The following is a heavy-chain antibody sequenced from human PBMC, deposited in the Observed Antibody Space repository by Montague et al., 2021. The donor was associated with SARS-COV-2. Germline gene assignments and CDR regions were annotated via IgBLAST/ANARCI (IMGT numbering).Heavy chain of an antibody. D-gene: IGHD3-22*01. CDR2: VCRLVSE. CDR1: LHCGVVEF. V-gene: IGHV4-34*01. J-gene: IGHJ4*02. Sequence: SETLSLTCAGYLHCGVVEFRRRSEEHPSELLSPPEHVCRLVSEKYNPSLKSRVTISVDTSKNQFSLKLSSVTAADTAVYYCARGKKRVFTYDYDSSGYGGGYWGQGTRVTVSS. CDR3: ARGKKRVFTYDYDSSGYGGGY.